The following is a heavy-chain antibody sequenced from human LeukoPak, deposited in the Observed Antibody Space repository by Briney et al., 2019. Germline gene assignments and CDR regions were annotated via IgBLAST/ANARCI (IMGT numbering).Heavy chain of an antibody. Sequence: SETLSLTCTVSGGSISSYYWSWIRQPAGKGLEWIGRIYTSGSTNYNPSLKSRVTMSVDTSKNQFSLKLSSVTAADTAVYYCARINYGGNQGRGRAFDIWGQGTMVTVSS. CDR3: ARINYGGNQGRGRAFDI. D-gene: IGHD4-17*01. J-gene: IGHJ3*02. CDR1: GGSISSYY. CDR2: IYTSGST. V-gene: IGHV4-4*07.